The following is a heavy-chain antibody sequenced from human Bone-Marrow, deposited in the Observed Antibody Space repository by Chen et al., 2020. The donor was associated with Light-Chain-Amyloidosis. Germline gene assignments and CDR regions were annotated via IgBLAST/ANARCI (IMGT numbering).Heavy chain of an antibody. CDR3: ARSSSWYGYYYYMDV. D-gene: IGHD6-13*01. V-gene: IGHV3-23*01. J-gene: IGHJ6*03. Sequence: EVQLLESGGGLVQPGGSLRLSCAASGFTFSSYAMTWVRQAPGKGLEWVSTISGSGGSTGYADSVKGRFTISRDNAKNSLYLQMNSLRAEDTALYYCARSSSWYGYYYYMDVWGKGTTVTVSS. CDR1: GFTFSSYA. CDR2: ISGSGGST.